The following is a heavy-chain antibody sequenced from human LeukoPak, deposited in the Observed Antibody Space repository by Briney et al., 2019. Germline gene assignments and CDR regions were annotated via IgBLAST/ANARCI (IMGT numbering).Heavy chain of an antibody. CDR1: GFTFSAYA. Sequence: GGSLRLSCEASGFTFSAYAMTWVRQAPGKGLEWVSSISSSSSYKDYADSVKGRFTISRDNAKNSLYLQMNSLRAEDTAVYYCARSMVRGVSRGYYYGMDVWGQGTTVTVSS. D-gene: IGHD3-10*01. V-gene: IGHV3-21*01. CDR3: ARSMVRGVSRGYYYGMDV. J-gene: IGHJ6*02. CDR2: ISSSSSYK.